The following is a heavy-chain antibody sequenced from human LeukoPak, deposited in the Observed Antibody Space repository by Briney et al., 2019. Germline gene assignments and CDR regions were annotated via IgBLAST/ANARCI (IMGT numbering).Heavy chain of an antibody. CDR2: IYYSGST. J-gene: IGHJ4*02. CDR1: GGSISGYH. V-gene: IGHV4-59*08. D-gene: IGHD1-26*01. CDR3: ARGVWEPYY. Sequence: SETLSLTCTVSGGSISGYHWSWVRQPPGKGLEWIGYIYYSGSTNYNPSLKSRVTISVDMSKSQFSLNLTSVTAADTAVYFCARGVWEPYYWGQGTLVTVSS.